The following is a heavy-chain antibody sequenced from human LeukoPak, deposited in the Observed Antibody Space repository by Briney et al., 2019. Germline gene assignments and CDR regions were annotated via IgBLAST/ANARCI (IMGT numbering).Heavy chain of an antibody. D-gene: IGHD3-22*01. J-gene: IGHJ4*02. V-gene: IGHV4-61*01. CDR2: IYYTGST. Sequence: SETLSLTCSVSGGSVSSDNFYWSWIRQPPGRGLEWIGYIYYTGSTNYNPSLESRVTISVDTSKNQFSLKLSSVTAADTVVYYCARDGEYYHSSGYTYYFDYWGQGALVTVSS. CDR1: GGSVSSDNFY. CDR3: ARDGEYYHSSGYTYYFDY.